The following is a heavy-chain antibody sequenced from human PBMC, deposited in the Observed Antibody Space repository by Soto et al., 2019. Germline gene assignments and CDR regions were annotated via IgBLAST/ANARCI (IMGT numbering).Heavy chain of an antibody. CDR1: GFTFSSYA. Sequence: GGSLRLSCAASGFTFSSYAMSWVRQAPGKGLEWVSAISGSGGSTYYADSVKGRFTISRDNSKNTLYLQMNSLRAEDTAVYYCAKERRRGNWNPVRVDYFDYWGQGTLVTVSS. D-gene: IGHD1-20*01. CDR2: ISGSGGST. V-gene: IGHV3-23*01. CDR3: AKERRRGNWNPVRVDYFDY. J-gene: IGHJ4*02.